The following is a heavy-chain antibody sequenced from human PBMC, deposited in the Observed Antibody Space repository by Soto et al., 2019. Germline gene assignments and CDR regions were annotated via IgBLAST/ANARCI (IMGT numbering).Heavy chain of an antibody. V-gene: IGHV1-58*01. J-gene: IGHJ4*02. CDR2: IVVGSGNT. CDR1: GFTLTSSA. Sequence: GAAVKFSCKASGFTLTSSAVQWVRQARGQRLEWIGWIVVGSGNTNYAQRFQERVTFTRDMSTSTAYMELSSLTPDDTAVYYCVKLTDYWGLGTLVTVSS. D-gene: IGHD3-9*01. CDR3: VKLTDY.